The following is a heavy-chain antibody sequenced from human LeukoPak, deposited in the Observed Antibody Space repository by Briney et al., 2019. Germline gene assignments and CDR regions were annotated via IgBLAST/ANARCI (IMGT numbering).Heavy chain of an antibody. CDR2: ISYDGSNK. V-gene: IGHV3-30-3*01. Sequence: PGGSLGHSCAASGFTFSSYAMHWVRQAPGKGLEWVAVISYDGSNKYYADSVKGRFTISRDNSKNTLYLQMNSLRAEDTAVYYCARESTLTTCFDYWGQGTLVTVSS. J-gene: IGHJ4*02. CDR3: ARESTLTTCFDY. D-gene: IGHD4-17*01. CDR1: GFTFSSYA.